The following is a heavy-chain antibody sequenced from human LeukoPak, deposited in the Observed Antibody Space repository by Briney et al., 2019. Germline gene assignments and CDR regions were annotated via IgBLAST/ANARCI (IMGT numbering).Heavy chain of an antibody. CDR1: GGSISSYY. D-gene: IGHD4-17*01. CDR2: IYISGST. Sequence: SETLSLTCTVSGGSISSYYWSWIRQPAGKGLEWIGRIYISGSTNYNPSLKSRVTMLVDTSKSQFSLKLTSVTAADTAVYYCARETSTVTYRIFDYWGQGTLVTVSS. CDR3: ARETSTVTYRIFDY. V-gene: IGHV4-4*07. J-gene: IGHJ4*02.